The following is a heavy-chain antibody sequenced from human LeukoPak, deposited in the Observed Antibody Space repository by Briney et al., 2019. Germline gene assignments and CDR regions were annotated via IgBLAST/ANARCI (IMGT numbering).Heavy chain of an antibody. J-gene: IGHJ4*02. Sequence: LAGGSLRLSCAASGFTFSNYWMTWVRQAPGKGLEWVAHIKEDGGEKHYVDPVKGRFTISRDNAKNSLYLQMNSLRAEDTAMYYCVRDQGYCSGGTCYALWDYWGQGTLVTVSS. CDR1: GFTFSNYW. V-gene: IGHV3-7*01. D-gene: IGHD2-15*01. CDR3: VRDQGYCSGGTCYALWDY. CDR2: IKEDGGEK.